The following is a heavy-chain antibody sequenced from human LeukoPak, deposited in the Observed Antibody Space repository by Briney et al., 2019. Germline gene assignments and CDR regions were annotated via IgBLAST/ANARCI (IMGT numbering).Heavy chain of an antibody. V-gene: IGHV3-30*02. CDR3: AKDHKRGYTGYYFDY. D-gene: IGHD5-12*01. CDR1: GFTFSSYG. Sequence: PGGSLRLSCAASGFTFSSYGMHWVRQAPGEGLQWVAFIRFDGSNTYYADSMKGRFTISRDNSKNTPYLQMNSLRAEDTAVYYCAKDHKRGYTGYYFDYWGQGTLVTVSS. J-gene: IGHJ4*02. CDR2: IRFDGSNT.